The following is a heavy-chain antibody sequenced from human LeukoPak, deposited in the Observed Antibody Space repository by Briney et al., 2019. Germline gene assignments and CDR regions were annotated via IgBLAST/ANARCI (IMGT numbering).Heavy chain of an antibody. Sequence: GESLKISCKVSGYSFTTYWIGWVRQMPGKGLEWMGIIYPGDFDTRYSPPFQGQVTISADKSISTAYLQCSGLKASDTATYYCARHNGKATYSSSWYENGMDVWGQETTLTDSS. CDR2: IYPGDFDT. J-gene: IGHJ6*02. CDR1: GYSFTTYW. V-gene: IGHV5-51*01. CDR3: ARHNGKATYSSSWYENGMDV. D-gene: IGHD6-13*01.